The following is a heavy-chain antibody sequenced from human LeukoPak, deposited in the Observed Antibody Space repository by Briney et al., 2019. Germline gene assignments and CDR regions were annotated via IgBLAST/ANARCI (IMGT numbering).Heavy chain of an antibody. CDR2: IYPGDSDT. Sequence: GESLKISCKGSGYSFTSYWIGWVRQMPGKGLEWMGTIYPGDSDTRYSPSFQGQVTISADKSISTAYLQWSSLKASDTAMYYCASNSGSYYDAFDIWGQGTMVTVSP. CDR1: GYSFTSYW. CDR3: ASNSGSYYDAFDI. J-gene: IGHJ3*02. D-gene: IGHD1-26*01. V-gene: IGHV5-51*01.